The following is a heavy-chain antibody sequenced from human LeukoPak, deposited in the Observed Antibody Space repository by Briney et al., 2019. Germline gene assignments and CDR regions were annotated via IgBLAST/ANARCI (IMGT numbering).Heavy chain of an antibody. D-gene: IGHD5-12*01. Sequence: SETLSLTCTVSGGSMYSYYWSWIRQPAGKGLEWIGRIYTSGSTNYNPSLKSRVTMSVDTSKNQFSLKLSSVTAADTAVYYCAAQYSGYVRLDYWGQGTLVTVSS. J-gene: IGHJ4*02. CDR3: AAQYSGYVRLDY. CDR1: GGSMYSYY. CDR2: IYTSGST. V-gene: IGHV4-4*07.